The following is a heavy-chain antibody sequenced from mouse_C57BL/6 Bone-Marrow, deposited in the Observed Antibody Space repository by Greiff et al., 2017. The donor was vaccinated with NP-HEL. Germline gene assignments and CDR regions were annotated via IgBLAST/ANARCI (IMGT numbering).Heavy chain of an antibody. V-gene: IGHV14-4*01. Sequence: EVQLQQSGAELVRPGASVKLSCTASGFNIKDDYMHWVKQRPEQGLEWIGWIDPENGDTEYASKFQGKATITANTSSNTAYLQLSRLTSEDTAVYYCTVWGWLIRRNYFDYWGQGTTLTVSS. CDR1: GFNIKDDY. J-gene: IGHJ2*01. CDR2: IDPENGDT. D-gene: IGHD2-3*01. CDR3: TVWGWLIRRNYFDY.